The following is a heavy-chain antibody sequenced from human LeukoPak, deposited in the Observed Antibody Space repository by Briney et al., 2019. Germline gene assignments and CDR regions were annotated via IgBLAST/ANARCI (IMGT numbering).Heavy chain of an antibody. CDR3: AREGDAAAGLYYYYGMDV. J-gene: IGHJ6*02. Sequence: APVKVSCKASGYTFTGYYMHWVRQAPGQGLEWMGWINPNSGGTNYAQKLQGRVTMTTDTSTSTAYMELRSLRSDDTAVYYCAREGDAAAGLYYYYGMDVWGQGTTVTVSS. D-gene: IGHD6-13*01. V-gene: IGHV1-2*02. CDR1: GYTFTGYY. CDR2: INPNSGGT.